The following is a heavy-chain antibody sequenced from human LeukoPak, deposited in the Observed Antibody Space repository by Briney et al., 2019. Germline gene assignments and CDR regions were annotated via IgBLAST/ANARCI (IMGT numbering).Heavy chain of an antibody. CDR1: GGSINCHSYY. V-gene: IGHV4-39*07. D-gene: IGHD3-16*01. J-gene: IGHJ5*02. Sequence: SETLSLTCTVSGGSINCHSYYWGWIRQPPGKGLEWIGGINFVGSTYYNPSLESRATISVDTSKSQFSLNLNSMTAADTAIYYCAKEGKTDTVGGLFDPWGQGILVTVSS. CDR3: AKEGKTDTVGGLFDP. CDR2: INFVGST.